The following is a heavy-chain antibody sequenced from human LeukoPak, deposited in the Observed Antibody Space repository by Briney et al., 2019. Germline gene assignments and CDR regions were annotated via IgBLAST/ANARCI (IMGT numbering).Heavy chain of an antibody. CDR1: GGSLSGYI. D-gene: IGHD6-6*01. Sequence: PSETLSLTCAVYGGSLSGYIWSWIRQPPGKGLEWIGEISDSGSINFNPSLKSRVTISVDTAKNQFSLKLNSVTAADTAVYYCARGSKGPRLLYWGQGTLVTVSS. CDR3: ARGSKGPRLLY. CDR2: ISDSGSI. J-gene: IGHJ4*02. V-gene: IGHV4-34*01.